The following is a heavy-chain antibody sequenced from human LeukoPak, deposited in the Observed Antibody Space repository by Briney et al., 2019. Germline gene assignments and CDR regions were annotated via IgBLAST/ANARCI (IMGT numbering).Heavy chain of an antibody. D-gene: IGHD3-22*01. CDR2: INAGNGNT. Sequence: GASVKVSCKASGYTFTSYAMHWVRQAPGQRLEWMGWINAGNGNTKYSQKFQGRVTITRDTSASTAYMELSSLRSEDTAVYYCARGITMIPNWYFDLWGRGTLVTVSS. J-gene: IGHJ2*01. V-gene: IGHV1-3*01. CDR1: GYTFTSYA. CDR3: ARGITMIPNWYFDL.